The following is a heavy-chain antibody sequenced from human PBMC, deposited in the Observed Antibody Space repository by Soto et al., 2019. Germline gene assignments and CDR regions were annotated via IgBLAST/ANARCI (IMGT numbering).Heavy chain of an antibody. V-gene: IGHV1-18*01. Sequence: QVKLVQSGAEVKKPGAAVKVSCKASGYTFLNYGISWVRQAPGEGLQWMGWISTHSGNTNYAQKFQGRVTMTTDSATKTVHLELRSLRSDDTALYFCTRDRYCARDMCTPGWPDYLGQGTLVAVSS. CDR2: ISTHSGNT. CDR1: GYTFLNYG. J-gene: IGHJ4*02. D-gene: IGHD2-15*01. CDR3: TRDRYCARDMCTPGWPDY.